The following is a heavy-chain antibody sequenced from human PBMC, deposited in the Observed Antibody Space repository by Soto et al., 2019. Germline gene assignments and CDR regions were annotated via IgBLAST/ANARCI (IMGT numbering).Heavy chain of an antibody. Sequence: GGSLRLSCAASGFTFSIYSMNWVRQAPGKGLEWVSYISSSSSTIYYADSVKGRFTISRDNAKNSLYLQMNSLRDEDTAVYYCARDHLEQLLVGSYGMDVWGQGTTVTVSS. CDR1: GFTFSIYS. CDR3: ARDHLEQLLVGSYGMDV. V-gene: IGHV3-48*02. J-gene: IGHJ6*02. D-gene: IGHD6-13*01. CDR2: ISSSSSTI.